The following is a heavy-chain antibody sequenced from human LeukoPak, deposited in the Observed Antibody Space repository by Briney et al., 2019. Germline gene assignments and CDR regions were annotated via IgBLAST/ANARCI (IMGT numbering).Heavy chain of an antibody. CDR3: AKPEEMATIEGDFDY. D-gene: IGHD5-24*01. Sequence: EPGGTLRLSCAASGFTFSSYGMSWVRQAPGKGLEWVSAISGSGGSTYYADSVKGRFTISGDNSKNTLYLQMNSLRAEDTVVYYCAKPEEMATIEGDFDYWGQGTLVTVSS. CDR2: ISGSGGST. CDR1: GFTFSSYG. V-gene: IGHV3-23*01. J-gene: IGHJ4*02.